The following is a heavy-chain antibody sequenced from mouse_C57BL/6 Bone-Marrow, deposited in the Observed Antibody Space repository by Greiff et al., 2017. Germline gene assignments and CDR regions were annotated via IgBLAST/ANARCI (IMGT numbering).Heavy chain of an antibody. Sequence: EVQLQESGPELVKPGASVKIPCKASGYTFTDYNMDWVKQSHGKSLEWIGDINPNNGGTIYNQKFKGKATLTVDKSSSTAYMELRSLTSEDTAVYYCARRGITTVVAFYFDVWGTGTTVTVSS. V-gene: IGHV1-18*01. J-gene: IGHJ1*03. CDR3: ARRGITTVVAFYFDV. CDR1: GYTFTDYN. CDR2: INPNNGGT. D-gene: IGHD1-1*01.